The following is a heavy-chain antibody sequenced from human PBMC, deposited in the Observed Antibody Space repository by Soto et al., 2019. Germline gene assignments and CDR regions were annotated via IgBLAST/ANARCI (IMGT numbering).Heavy chain of an antibody. CDR1: GGTFSSYA. J-gene: IGHJ6*02. CDR3: ASSSSGYYGMDV. CDR2: IIPIFGTA. D-gene: IGHD6-6*01. Sequence: QVQLVQSGAEVKKPGSSVKVSCKASGGTFSSYAISWVRQAPGQGLEWMGGIIPIFGTANYAQKLQGRVTITADKSTSTAYMELSRLRSEDTAVYYCASSSSGYYGMDVWGQGTTVTVSS. V-gene: IGHV1-69*06.